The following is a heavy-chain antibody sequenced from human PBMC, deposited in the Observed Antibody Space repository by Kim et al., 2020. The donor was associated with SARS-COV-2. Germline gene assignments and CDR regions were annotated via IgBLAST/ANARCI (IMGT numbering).Heavy chain of an antibody. D-gene: IGHD2-21*02. J-gene: IGHJ6*02. CDR3: AREGECGGDCYYYYYGMDV. V-gene: IGHV3-30*07. Sequence: GRLTITRENSKNTQYMRMNSLRAEDTAVYYCAREGECGGDCYYYYYGMDVWGQGTTVTVSS.